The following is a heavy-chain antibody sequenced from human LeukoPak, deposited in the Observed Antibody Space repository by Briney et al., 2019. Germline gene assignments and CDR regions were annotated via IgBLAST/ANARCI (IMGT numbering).Heavy chain of an antibody. CDR3: ARDSGDAPDY. CDR2: IYYSGST. CDR1: GGSISSSSYY. J-gene: IGHJ4*02. Sequence: PSETLSLTCTVSGGSISSSSYYWGWIRQPPGKGLEWIGSIYYSGSTNYNPSLKSRVTISVDTSKNQFSLKLSSVTAADTAVYYCARDSGDAPDYWGQGTLVTVSS. V-gene: IGHV4-39*07.